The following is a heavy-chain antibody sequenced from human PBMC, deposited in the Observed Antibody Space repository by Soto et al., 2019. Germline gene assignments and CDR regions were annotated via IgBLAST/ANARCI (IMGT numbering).Heavy chain of an antibody. CDR2: IIPILGIA. Sequence: QVQLVQSGAEVKKPGSSVKVSCKASGGTFSSYTISWVRQAPGQGLEWMGRIIPILGIANYAQKFQGRVTITADKSTSTAYMELSSLRSEDTAVYYCARFSPPYGDYYYYYYGMDVWGQGTTVTVSS. J-gene: IGHJ6*02. CDR1: GGTFSSYT. CDR3: ARFSPPYGDYYYYYYGMDV. D-gene: IGHD4-17*01. V-gene: IGHV1-69*02.